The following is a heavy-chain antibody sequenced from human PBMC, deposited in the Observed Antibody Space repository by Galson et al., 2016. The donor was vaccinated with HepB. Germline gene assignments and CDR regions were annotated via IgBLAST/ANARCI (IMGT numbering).Heavy chain of an antibody. J-gene: IGHJ6*03. D-gene: IGHD3-16*02. CDR1: GFTFNNYA. V-gene: IGHV3-23*01. CDR3: ARDGYVWGSYRPSRYYHYYMDV. CDR2: ISAGGGTR. Sequence: SLRLSCAASGFTFNNYAMHWVRQAPGQGLEWVSGISAGGGTRNYADSVKGRFTVSRDNSKNTLYLQMNRLRAEDTAVYYCARDGYVWGSYRPSRYYHYYMDVWGKGTTVTVSS.